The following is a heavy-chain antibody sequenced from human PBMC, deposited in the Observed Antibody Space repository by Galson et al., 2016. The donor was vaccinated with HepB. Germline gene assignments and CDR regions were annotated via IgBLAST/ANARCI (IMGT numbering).Heavy chain of an antibody. J-gene: IGHJ4*02. Sequence: ETLSLTCTVSGGSISSHFCSWIRRPPGKGLEWIGHIYDSGSTNYNPSLQSRVTISVDTSKNQFSLKLSSVTAADTAVYYCARVRQRVKGYSYSPLFDYWGPGTLVTVSS. V-gene: IGHV4-59*11. CDR3: ARVRQRVKGYSYSPLFDY. CDR1: GGSISSHF. D-gene: IGHD5-18*01. CDR2: IYDSGST.